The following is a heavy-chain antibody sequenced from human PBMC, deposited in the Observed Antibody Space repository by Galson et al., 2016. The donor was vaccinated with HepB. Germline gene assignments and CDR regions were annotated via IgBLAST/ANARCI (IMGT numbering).Heavy chain of an antibody. Sequence: SVKVSCKASGGTFSSYAINWVRQGPGQGLEWMGGIIPIFGSADYAQKFQARVTITADQFTSTAYMELSSLRSEDTAVYYCARDEWTAVAGNRGYHYYYGVDVWGQGTTVTVSS. J-gene: IGHJ6*02. CDR3: ARDEWTAVAGNRGYHYYYGVDV. V-gene: IGHV1-69*13. CDR1: GGTFSSYA. D-gene: IGHD6-19*01. CDR2: IIPIFGSA.